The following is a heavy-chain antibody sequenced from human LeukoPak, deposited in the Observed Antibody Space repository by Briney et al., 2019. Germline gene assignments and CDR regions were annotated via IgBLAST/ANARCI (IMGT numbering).Heavy chain of an antibody. CDR2: INAGNGNT. CDR1: GYTFTSYA. D-gene: IGHD6-19*01. J-gene: IGHJ4*02. V-gene: IGHV1-3*01. CDR3: ARGTWYSSGTDFDY. Sequence: VSVKVSCKASGYTFTSYAMHWVRQAPGQRLEWMGWINAGNGNTKYSQKFQGRVTITRDTSASTAYMELSSLRSEDTAVYYCARGTWYSSGTDFDYWGQGTLVTVSS.